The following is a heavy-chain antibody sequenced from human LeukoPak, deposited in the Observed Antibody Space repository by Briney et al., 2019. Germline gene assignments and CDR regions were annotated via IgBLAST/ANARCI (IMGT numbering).Heavy chain of an antibody. D-gene: IGHD6-19*01. J-gene: IGHJ6*03. V-gene: IGHV4-39*07. CDR3: ARGHSGFSYYYYYYMDV. CDR1: GGSISSSSYY. Sequence: SETLSLTCTVPGGSISSSSYYWGWIRQPPGKGLEWIGSIYYSGSTYYNPSLKSRVPISVDTSRNQFSLKLSSVTAADTAVYYCARGHSGFSYYYYYYMDVWGKGTTVTVSS. CDR2: IYYSGST.